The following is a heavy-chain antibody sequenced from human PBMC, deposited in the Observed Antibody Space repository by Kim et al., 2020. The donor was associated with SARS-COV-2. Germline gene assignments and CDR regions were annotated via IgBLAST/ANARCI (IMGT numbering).Heavy chain of an antibody. Sequence: GSLRLSCAASGFTFSNYAMSWVRQPLGKGLQWVSAISGNGRDAYYAAYVKGRFTISRDSSQNTLFLQMNSLRAEDKAVYFCVKSIDSGGYNYDRGGDYW. CDR3: VKSIDSGGYNYDRGGDY. V-gene: IGHV3-23*01. D-gene: IGHD3-22*01. CDR1: GFTFSNYA. J-gene: IGHJ4*01. CDR2: ISGNGRDA.